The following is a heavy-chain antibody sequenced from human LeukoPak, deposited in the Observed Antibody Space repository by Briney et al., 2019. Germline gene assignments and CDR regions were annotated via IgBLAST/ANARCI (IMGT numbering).Heavy chain of an antibody. CDR1: GFTVSSNY. CDR3: ARALYSSGYFDY. D-gene: IGHD5-18*01. CDR2: IYSGGST. Sequence: PGGSLRLSCAASGFTVSSNYMSWVRQAPGKGLEWVSVIYSGGSTYYADSVKGRFIISRDNSKNTLYLQMNSLRAEDTAVYYCARALYSSGYFDYWGQGTLVTVSS. V-gene: IGHV3-53*01. J-gene: IGHJ4*02.